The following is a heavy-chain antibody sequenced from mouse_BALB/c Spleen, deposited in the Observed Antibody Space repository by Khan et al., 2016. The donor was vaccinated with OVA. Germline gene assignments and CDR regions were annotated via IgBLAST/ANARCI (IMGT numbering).Heavy chain of an antibody. Sequence: EVQLVESGPGLVKPSQSLSLTCTVTGYSITSGYVWNLIRQFPGNKLEWMGYISYSGSTNYNPYLKSRISITRDTSKNQFFLQLNSVTTEDTATYYCARTARIKYWGQGTTLTVSS. CDR3: ARTARIKY. J-gene: IGHJ2*01. CDR1: GYSITSGYV. V-gene: IGHV3-2*02. CDR2: ISYSGST. D-gene: IGHD1-2*01.